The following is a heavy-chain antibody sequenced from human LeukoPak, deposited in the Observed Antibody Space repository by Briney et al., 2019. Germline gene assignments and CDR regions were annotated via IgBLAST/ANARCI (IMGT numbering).Heavy chain of an antibody. CDR2: ISAYNGNT. D-gene: IGHD4-17*01. CDR1: GYTLTELS. Sequence: ASVKVSCKVSGYTLTELSMHWVRQAPGKGLEWMGWISAYNGNTNYAQKLQGRVTMTTDTSTSTAYMELRSLRSDDTAVYYCARDPYGDYGGWGQGTLVTVSS. J-gene: IGHJ4*02. CDR3: ARDPYGDYGG. V-gene: IGHV1-18*01.